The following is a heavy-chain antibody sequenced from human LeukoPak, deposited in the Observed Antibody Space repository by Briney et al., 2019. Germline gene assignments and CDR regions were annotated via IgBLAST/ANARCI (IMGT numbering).Heavy chain of an antibody. Sequence: SETLSLTCTVSGGSLSSGDYYWSWLRQPPGKGLEWFGYIYYSGSTYYNPSLKSRVTISVDTSKNQFSLKLSSVTAADTAVYYCARASYRYYGSGSYLDYWGQGTLVTVSS. D-gene: IGHD3-10*01. CDR1: GGSLSSGDYY. J-gene: IGHJ4*02. CDR2: IYYSGST. CDR3: ARASYRYYGSGSYLDY. V-gene: IGHV4-30-4*01.